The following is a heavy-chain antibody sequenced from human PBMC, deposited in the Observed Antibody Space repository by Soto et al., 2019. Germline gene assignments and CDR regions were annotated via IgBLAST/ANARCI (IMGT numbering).Heavy chain of an antibody. CDR2: INPNGGVT. CDR3: ARESGGATATLDYYFFDMDV. V-gene: IGHV1-2*04. CDR1: GDSFNDYY. D-gene: IGHD5-12*01. Sequence: QVQLVQSGAEVRKPGASVTVSCRSSGDSFNDYYIHWVRQAPGQGFEWMGWINPNGGVTKYAQKFQCWVSMTRDTSIRTVYMQLSRIRSDDTAVYYCARESGGATATLDYYFFDMDVWGTGTTVTVSS. J-gene: IGHJ6*03.